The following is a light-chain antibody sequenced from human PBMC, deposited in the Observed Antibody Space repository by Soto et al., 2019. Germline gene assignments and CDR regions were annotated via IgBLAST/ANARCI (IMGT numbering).Light chain of an antibody. Sequence: DIMMTQSPDSLAVSLGERATINCKSSQSILYSSNNKNYLVWYQQKPGQPPKLLMYWASTREFGVPDRFSGSGSGTDFTLTISSLQAEDVAVYFCQQYYSTPRTFGHGTKVDIK. CDR2: WAS. V-gene: IGKV4-1*01. CDR3: QQYYSTPRT. CDR1: QSILYSSNNKNY. J-gene: IGKJ1*01.